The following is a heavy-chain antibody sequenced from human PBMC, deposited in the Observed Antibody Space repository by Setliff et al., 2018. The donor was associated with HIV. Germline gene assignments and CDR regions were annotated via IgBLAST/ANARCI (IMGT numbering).Heavy chain of an antibody. V-gene: IGHV1-18*01. J-gene: IGHJ6*03. CDR2: VSVHNGNT. D-gene: IGHD3-10*01. CDR1: GYAFGTSG. CDR3: ARDKNIILRGGSYFYMDV. Sequence: ASVKVSCKASGYAFGTSGLSWVRQAPGQGLEWMGWVSVHNGNTNSAQKFQDRVTVTADTSTSTAYMDLRSLRSDDTAVYYCARDKNIILRGGSYFYMDVWGTGTTVTVSS.